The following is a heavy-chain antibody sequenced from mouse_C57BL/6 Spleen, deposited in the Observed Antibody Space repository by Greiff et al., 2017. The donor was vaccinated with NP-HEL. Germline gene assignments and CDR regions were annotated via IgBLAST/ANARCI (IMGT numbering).Heavy chain of an antibody. CDR2: INYDGSST. J-gene: IGHJ4*01. CDR3: ARGYYRAMDY. Sequence: EVKLVESEGGLVQPGSSMKLSCTASGFTFSDYYMAWVRQVPEKGLEWVANINYDGSSTYYLDSLKSRFIISRDNAKNILYLQMSSLKSEDTATYYCARGYYRAMDYWGQGTSVTVSS. D-gene: IGHD2-12*01. V-gene: IGHV5-16*01. CDR1: GFTFSDYY.